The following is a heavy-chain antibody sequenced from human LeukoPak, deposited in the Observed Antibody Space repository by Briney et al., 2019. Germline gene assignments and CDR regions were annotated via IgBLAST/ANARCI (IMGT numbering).Heavy chain of an antibody. CDR1: GFAFSDYY. D-gene: IGHD4-17*01. Sequence: GGSLRLSCAASGFAFSDYYMTWTRQAPGKGLEWVGFIRSKAYSGTTAYAASVKGRFTISRDDSKSIAYLQMNSLKTEDTAVYYCTRDLDYGDSRWYFDYWGQGTLVTVSS. CDR3: TRDLDYGDSRWYFDY. V-gene: IGHV3-49*03. J-gene: IGHJ4*02. CDR2: IRSKAYSGTT.